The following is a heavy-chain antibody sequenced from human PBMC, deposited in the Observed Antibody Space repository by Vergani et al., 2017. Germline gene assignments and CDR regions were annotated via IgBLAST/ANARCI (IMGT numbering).Heavy chain of an antibody. CDR1: GGSISSYY. V-gene: IGHV4-59*01. CDR3: ARDWCSSTSGRSGGGMDV. J-gene: IGHJ6*02. Sequence: QVQLQESGPGLVKPSETLSLTCTVSGGSISSYYWSWIRQPPGKGLEWIGYIYYSGSTNYNPSLKSRVTISVDTSKNQFSLKLSSVTAADTAVYYCARDWCSSTSGRSGGGMDVWGQGTTVTVSS. D-gene: IGHD2-2*01. CDR2: IYYSGST.